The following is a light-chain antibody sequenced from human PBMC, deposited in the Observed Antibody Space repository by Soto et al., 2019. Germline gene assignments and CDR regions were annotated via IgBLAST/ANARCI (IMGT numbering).Light chain of an antibody. V-gene: IGKV3-20*01. CDR1: QRVSSSF. J-gene: IGKJ1*01. Sequence: EIVLTQSPGTLSLSPGERATLSCRASQRVSSSFLAWYQQKPGQAPRLLIYGASSRATGIPDRFSGSGSGTDVTLTISRLEPEDFAVYYCQQYDSSPWTFGQGTKVEIK. CDR3: QQYDSSPWT. CDR2: GAS.